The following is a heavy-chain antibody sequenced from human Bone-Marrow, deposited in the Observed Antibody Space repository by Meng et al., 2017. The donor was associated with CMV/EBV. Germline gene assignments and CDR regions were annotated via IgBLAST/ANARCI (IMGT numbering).Heavy chain of an antibody. D-gene: IGHD2-15*01. Sequence: SVKVSCKTSGDTFISYTLTWVRQAPGLGLEWMGGAIPIVGTPNFAQRFQGRVTITADESTSTAYMELGSLRPEDTAVYYCARGRTTYQGDIPLDDWGNGHRVNGAS. CDR1: GDTFISYT. CDR3: ARGRTTYQGDIPLDD. V-gene: IGHV1-69*13. CDR2: AIPIVGTP. J-gene: IGHJ4*01.